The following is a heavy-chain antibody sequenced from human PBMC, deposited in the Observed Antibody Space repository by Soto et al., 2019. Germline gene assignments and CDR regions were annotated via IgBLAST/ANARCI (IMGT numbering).Heavy chain of an antibody. CDR1: GGTFSSYA. Sequence: SVKVSCKASGGTFSSYAITWVRQAPGHGLEWMGGIIPLFDTANYAQKLQGRVTITADESTGTAYMELSSLRSEDTAVYYCARARDYDILTARESGMDVWGQGTKATVSS. CDR2: IIPLFDTA. V-gene: IGHV1-69*13. J-gene: IGHJ6*02. CDR3: ARARDYDILTARESGMDV. D-gene: IGHD3-9*01.